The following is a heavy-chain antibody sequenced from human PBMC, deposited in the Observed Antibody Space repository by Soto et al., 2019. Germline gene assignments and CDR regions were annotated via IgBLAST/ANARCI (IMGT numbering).Heavy chain of an antibody. J-gene: IGHJ6*02. Sequence: VQLVQSGAEVKKPGASVKVSCKASGYTFTSYDINWVRQATGQGLEWMGWMNPNSGNTGYAQKFQGRVTMTRNTSISTAYMELSSLGSEDTAVYYCARDKGGYYDFWSGYYSARGNYYYYGMDVWGQGTTVTVSS. CDR2: MNPNSGNT. CDR1: GYTFTSYD. D-gene: IGHD3-3*01. CDR3: ARDKGGYYDFWSGYYSARGNYYYYGMDV. V-gene: IGHV1-8*01.